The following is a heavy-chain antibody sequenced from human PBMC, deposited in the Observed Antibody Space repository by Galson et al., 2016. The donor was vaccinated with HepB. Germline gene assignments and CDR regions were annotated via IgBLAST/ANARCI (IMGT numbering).Heavy chain of an antibody. CDR2: ISSSSSYI. D-gene: IGHD4-17*01. CDR3: ARAVSWDYGDYVGY. J-gene: IGHJ4*02. Sequence: SLRLSCAASGFTFSSYSMNWVRQAPGKGLEWVSSISSSSSYIYYADSVKGRFTISRDNAKNSLYLQMNSLGAEDTAVYYCARAVSWDYGDYVGYWGQGTLVTVSS. V-gene: IGHV3-21*01. CDR1: GFTFSSYS.